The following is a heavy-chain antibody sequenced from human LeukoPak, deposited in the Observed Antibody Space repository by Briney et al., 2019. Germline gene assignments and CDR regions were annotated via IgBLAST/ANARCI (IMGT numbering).Heavy chain of an antibody. D-gene: IGHD3-10*01. Sequence: GGSLRLSCAASGFTFSDHYMSWIRQAPGKGLEWVSYISSSSGFTNYADSVKGRFTISRDNAKNSLYLQMNSLRAEDTAVYYCARDLPRGGIRSYLGQGTLVTVSS. CDR1: GFTFSDHY. J-gene: IGHJ4*02. CDR2: ISSSSGFT. V-gene: IGHV3-11*05. CDR3: ARDLPRGGIRSY.